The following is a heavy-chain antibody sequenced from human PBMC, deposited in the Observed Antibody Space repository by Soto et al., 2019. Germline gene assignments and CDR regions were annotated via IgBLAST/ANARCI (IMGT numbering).Heavy chain of an antibody. D-gene: IGHD3-10*01. CDR1: GFTFSSYE. CDR2: ISSSGSTI. Sequence: GGSLRLSCAASGFTFSSYEMNWVRQAPGKGLEWVSYISSSGSTIYYADSVKGRFTISRDNAKNSLYLQMNSLRAEDTAVYYCARENTMVPFDYWGQGTLVTVSS. CDR3: ARENTMVPFDY. J-gene: IGHJ4*02. V-gene: IGHV3-48*03.